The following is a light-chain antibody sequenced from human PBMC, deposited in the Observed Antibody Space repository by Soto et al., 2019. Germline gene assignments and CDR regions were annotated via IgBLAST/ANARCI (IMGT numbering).Light chain of an antibody. CDR2: EVI. J-gene: IGLJ2*01. CDR1: SSDVGGYEY. Sequence: QSALTQPPSASGSPGQSVTISCTGSSSDVGGYEYVSWYQQHPGKAPKLIIYEVIKRPSGVPDRFSGSKSGNTASLTVSGLQAEDDADYYCSSSAGSNNLHVLFGGGTKLTVL. V-gene: IGLV2-8*01. CDR3: SSSAGSNNLHVL.